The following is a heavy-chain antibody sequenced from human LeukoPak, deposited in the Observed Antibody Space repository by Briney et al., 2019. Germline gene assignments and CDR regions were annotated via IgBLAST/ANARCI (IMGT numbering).Heavy chain of an antibody. CDR2: MNPNSGNT. J-gene: IGHJ4*02. D-gene: IGHD3-10*02. CDR3: ARGTRSYYVY. V-gene: IGHV1-8*01. CDR1: GYTFTIYD. Sequence: AAVTVSFKGAGYTFTIYDINWVRQPTGPGIEWRGWMNPNSGNTGYAQKFQGRVTMARNTSISTAYMELSSLRSEDTAVYYCARGTRSYYVYWGQGTLVTVSS.